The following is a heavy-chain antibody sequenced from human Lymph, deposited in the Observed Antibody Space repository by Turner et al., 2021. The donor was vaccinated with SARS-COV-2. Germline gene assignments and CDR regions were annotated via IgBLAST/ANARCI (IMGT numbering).Heavy chain of an antibody. CDR1: GFTFSYYW. CDR3: ARMGSSSWYFDY. CDR2: KKQDGSEK. Sequence: EVQLVESGGGLVQPGGFLRLSCAASGFTFSYYWMSWVRQARGKGLGWLANKKQDGSEKYYVDSVNGRFTISRDNAKNSLFLQMNSLRAEDTAVYYCARMGSSSWYFDYWGQGTLVTVSS. V-gene: IGHV3-7*01. D-gene: IGHD1-26*01. J-gene: IGHJ4*02.